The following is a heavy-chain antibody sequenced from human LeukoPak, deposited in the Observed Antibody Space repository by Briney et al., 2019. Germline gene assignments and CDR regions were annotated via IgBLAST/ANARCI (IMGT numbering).Heavy chain of an antibody. D-gene: IGHD6-6*01. J-gene: IGHJ4*02. CDR1: GFTFRSYT. CDR3: ARDPIGAAPDYFDY. CDR2: LSLDEITY. Sequence: PGRTLRISCEASGFTFRSYTMHWVRQAPGNGLEWVAVLSLDEITYYYADSVKGRFTISRDNSKSTLYLQMNSLRVEDTAVYYCARDPIGAAPDYFDYWGQGTLVTVSS. V-gene: IGHV3-30*04.